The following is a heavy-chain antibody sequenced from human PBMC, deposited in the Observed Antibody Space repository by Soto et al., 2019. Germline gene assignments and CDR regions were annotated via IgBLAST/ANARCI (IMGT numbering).Heavy chain of an antibody. J-gene: IGHJ6*02. CDR2: INHSGST. V-gene: IGHV4-34*01. CDR1: GGSFSGYY. CDR3: ARGPYFDISTGHDYYGMDV. Sequence: SSEALSLTCAVYGGSFSGYYWSWIRQPPGKGVEWIGEINHSGSTNYNPSLKSRVTISVDTSKNQFSLKLSSVTAADTAVYYCARGPYFDISTGHDYYGMDVWGQGTTAPVSS. D-gene: IGHD3-9*01.